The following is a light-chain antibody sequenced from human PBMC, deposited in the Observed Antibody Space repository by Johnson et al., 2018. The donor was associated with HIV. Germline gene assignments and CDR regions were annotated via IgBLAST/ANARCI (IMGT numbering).Light chain of an antibody. J-gene: IGLJ1*01. V-gene: IGLV1-51*02. CDR3: GTWYSSLSAGI. CDR2: EDN. Sequence: QYVLTQPPSMSAAPGQKVTISCSGSSSNIGKNYVSWYQHLPGTAPKLLIYEDNKRPSGIPDRFSGSKSATSATLGITGLQTGDEADYYCGTWYSSLSAGIFGTGTKVTVL. CDR1: SSNIGKNY.